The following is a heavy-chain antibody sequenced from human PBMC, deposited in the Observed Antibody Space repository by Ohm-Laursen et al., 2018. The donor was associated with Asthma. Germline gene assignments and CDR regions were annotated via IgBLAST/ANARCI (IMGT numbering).Heavy chain of an antibody. CDR2: ISANGGAT. V-gene: IGHV3-23*01. D-gene: IGHD3/OR15-3a*01. Sequence: GSLRLSCTASGFTFSTYAMTWIRPAPGKGLEWVAAISANGGATYYADSVRGRFTVSRDNSKNTLFLQMNSLRAEDTAVYYCAKWTEYGMDVWGQGTTVTASS. CDR3: AKWTEYGMDV. J-gene: IGHJ6*02. CDR1: GFTFSTYA.